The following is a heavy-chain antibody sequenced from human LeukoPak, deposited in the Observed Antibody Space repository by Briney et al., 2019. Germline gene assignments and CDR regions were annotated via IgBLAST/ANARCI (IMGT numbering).Heavy chain of an antibody. V-gene: IGHV4-59*08. CDR3: AGHHSEGVGYNLGY. CDR1: GASISSYY. D-gene: IGHD5-24*01. Sequence: PSETLSLTCSVSGASISSYYYNWIRQSPGKGLEWIGYIYYSGITNYNPSLKSRVTMSLDTSNNQFSLKLSSVTAADTAVYYCAGHHSEGVGYNLGYWGQGTLVTVSS. J-gene: IGHJ4*02. CDR2: IYYSGIT.